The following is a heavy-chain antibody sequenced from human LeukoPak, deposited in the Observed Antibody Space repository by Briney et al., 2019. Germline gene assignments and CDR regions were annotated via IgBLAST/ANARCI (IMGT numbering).Heavy chain of an antibody. CDR3: AKDKLRAIAAAGQFDP. CDR2: ISWNSGSI. D-gene: IGHD6-13*01. Sequence: PGGSLRLSCAASGFTFDDYAMHWVRQAPGKGLEWVSGISWNSGSIGYADSVKGRFTISRDNAKNSLYLQMNSLRAEDTALYYCAKDKLRAIAAAGQFDPWGQGTLVTVSS. CDR1: GFTFDDYA. J-gene: IGHJ5*02. V-gene: IGHV3-9*01.